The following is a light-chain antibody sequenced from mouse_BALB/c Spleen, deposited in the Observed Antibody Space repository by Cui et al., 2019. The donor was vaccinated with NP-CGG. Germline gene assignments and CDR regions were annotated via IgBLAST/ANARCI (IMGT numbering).Light chain of an antibody. CDR1: KSISKH. Sequence: DVQITQSPSYLAESPGETITINCRASKSISKHLAWYQEKSGKTNKVLIYSGSTLQSGIPSRFSGSGSGTDFTLTISSLEPEDFAMYYCQQHNENPYTFGGGTKLEIE. CDR3: QQHNENPYT. CDR2: SGS. V-gene: IGKV16-104*01. J-gene: IGKJ2*01.